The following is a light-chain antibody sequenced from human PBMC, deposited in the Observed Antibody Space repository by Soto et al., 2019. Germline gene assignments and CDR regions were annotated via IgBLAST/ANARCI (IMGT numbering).Light chain of an antibody. CDR1: QTISTY. Sequence: DIQMTQSPSSLSASVGDRVTITCRASQTISTYLNWYQQKPGKAPRLLIYDASSLLSGVPSRFSGSGSGTEFTLTISGLQPDDFATYYCQHYNSYPYTFGQGTKLEIK. V-gene: IGKV1-5*01. J-gene: IGKJ2*01. CDR3: QHYNSYPYT. CDR2: DAS.